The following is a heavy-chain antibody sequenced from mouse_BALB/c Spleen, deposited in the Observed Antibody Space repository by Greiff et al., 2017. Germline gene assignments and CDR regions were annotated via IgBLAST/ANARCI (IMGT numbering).Heavy chain of an antibody. D-gene: IGHD2-4*01. Sequence: EVQRVESGGGLVQPGGSRKLSCAASGFTFSDYGMAWVRQAPGKGPEWVAFISNLAYSIYYADTVTGRFTISRENAKNTLYLEMSSLRSEDTAMYYCARERGSTMITTGFAYWGQGTLVTVSA. CDR2: ISNLAYSI. CDR3: ARERGSTMITTGFAY. J-gene: IGHJ3*01. V-gene: IGHV5-15*02. CDR1: GFTFSDYG.